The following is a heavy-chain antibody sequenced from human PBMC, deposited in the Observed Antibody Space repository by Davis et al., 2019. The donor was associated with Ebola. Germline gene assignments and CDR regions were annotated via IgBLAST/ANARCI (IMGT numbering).Heavy chain of an antibody. CDR1: GGSVSSSSHY. V-gene: IGHV4-61*01. CDR2: MYYSGSP. J-gene: IGHJ3*02. Sequence: MPSETLSLTCAFSGGSVSSSSHYWSWIRQPPGKGLEWIGYMYYSGSPNYNPSLNSRVTISVDTSKNQFSLKLTSETAADTAVYYCARIQGGDDAFDIWGQGTMVSVSS. D-gene: IGHD3-16*01. CDR3: ARIQGGDDAFDI.